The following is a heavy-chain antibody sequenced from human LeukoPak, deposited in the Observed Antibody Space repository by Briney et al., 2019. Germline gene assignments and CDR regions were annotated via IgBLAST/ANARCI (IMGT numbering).Heavy chain of an antibody. CDR3: ASQYYDFWSGYYPNYGMDV. CDR1: GFTFSSYA. Sequence: GSLRLSCAASGFTFSSYAMSWIRQPAGKGLEWIGRIYTSGSTNYNPSLKSRVTMSVDTSKNQFSLKLSSVTAADTAVYYCASQYYDFWSGYYPNYGMDVWGQGTTVTVSS. J-gene: IGHJ6*02. V-gene: IGHV4-4*07. CDR2: IYTSGST. D-gene: IGHD3-3*01.